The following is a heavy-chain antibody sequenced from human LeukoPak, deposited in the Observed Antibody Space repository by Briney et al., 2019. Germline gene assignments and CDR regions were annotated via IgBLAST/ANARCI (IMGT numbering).Heavy chain of an antibody. J-gene: IGHJ4*02. CDR2: ISAYNGNT. CDR1: GYTFTSYG. CDR3: ARILDYYGSGSTFDC. V-gene: IGHV1-18*01. D-gene: IGHD3-10*01. Sequence: GASVKVSCKASGYTFTSYGISWVRQAPEQGLEWMGWISAYNGNTNYAQKLQGRVTMTTDTSTSTAYMELRSLRSDDTAVYYCARILDYYGSGSTFDCWGQGTLVTVSS.